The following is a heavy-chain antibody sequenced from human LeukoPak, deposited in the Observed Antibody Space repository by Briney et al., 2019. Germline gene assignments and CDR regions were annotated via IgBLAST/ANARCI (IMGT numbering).Heavy chain of an antibody. CDR2: LYSDGNT. J-gene: IGHJ4*02. CDR3: ARGVEPLAANTLAY. V-gene: IGHV3-53*01. CDR1: GFTVITND. D-gene: IGHD1-14*01. Sequence: GGSLRLSCAASGFTVITNDMTWVRQAPGKGLEWVSVLYSDGNTKYADSVQGRFTISRDNSKNTLYLEMNSLSPDDTAVYYCARGVEPLAANTLAYWGQGTLVTVS.